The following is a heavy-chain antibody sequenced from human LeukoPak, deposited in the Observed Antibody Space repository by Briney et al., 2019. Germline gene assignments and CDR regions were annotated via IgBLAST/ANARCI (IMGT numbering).Heavy chain of an antibody. V-gene: IGHV3-48*03. CDR3: ARSLSGYDPLSAF. CDR1: GFTFSSYA. CDR2: MTASSVTF. D-gene: IGHD5-12*01. Sequence: GGSLRLSCEVSGFTFSSYAMTWVRKVQGRGLEWLAYMTASSVTFYYADSVRGRFTISRDNARNSLFLQMNSLTVEDTAVYYCARSLSGYDPLSAFWGQGTLVTVSS. J-gene: IGHJ4*02.